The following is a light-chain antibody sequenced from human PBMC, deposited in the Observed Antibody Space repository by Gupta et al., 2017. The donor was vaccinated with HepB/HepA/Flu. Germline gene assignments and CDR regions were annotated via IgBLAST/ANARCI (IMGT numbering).Light chain of an antibody. CDR2: DNT. CDR3: STWDSSLSAV. Sequence: QSVLTQPPSVSAAPGQKVTNSRSGSSSNIGNNYVSWYQQLPGTAPKLLMYDNTKRPSGLPDRFSGSKSGTSATLGITGLQTGDEADYYCSTWDSSLSAVFGGGTKLTVL. V-gene: IGLV1-51*01. CDR1: SSNIGNNY. J-gene: IGLJ3*02.